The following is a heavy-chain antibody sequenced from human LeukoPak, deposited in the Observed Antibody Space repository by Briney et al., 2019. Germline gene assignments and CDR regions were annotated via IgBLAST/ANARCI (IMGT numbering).Heavy chain of an antibody. CDR1: GFTFSNNG. J-gene: IGHJ4*02. Sequence: GGSLRLSCAASGFTFSNNGMNWVRQAPGKGLEWISYISSSGTTMYYADSVKGRFTISRDNAKNSLYLQMNSLRAEDTAVYYCARYGDGPFDYWGQGTLVTVSS. CDR3: ARYGDGPFDY. V-gene: IGHV3-48*04. D-gene: IGHD5-24*01. CDR2: ISSSGTTM.